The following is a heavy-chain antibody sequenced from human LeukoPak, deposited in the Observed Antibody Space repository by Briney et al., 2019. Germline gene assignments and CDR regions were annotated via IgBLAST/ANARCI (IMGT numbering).Heavy chain of an antibody. CDR1: GFTFSTYW. Sequence: PGGSLRLPCAASGFTFSTYWMNWVRQAPGKGLEWVANIKQDGSEKYYVDSVKGRFTLSRDSAKNSLYLQMNSLRAEDTAVYYCARAEWSNWYFDLWGRGTLVTASS. J-gene: IGHJ2*01. V-gene: IGHV3-7*03. D-gene: IGHD3-3*01. CDR2: IKQDGSEK. CDR3: ARAEWSNWYFDL.